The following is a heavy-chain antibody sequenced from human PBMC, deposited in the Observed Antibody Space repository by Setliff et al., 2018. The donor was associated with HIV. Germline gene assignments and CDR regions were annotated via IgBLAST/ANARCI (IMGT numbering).Heavy chain of an antibody. J-gene: IGHJ4*02. CDR2: IIPVVGTA. D-gene: IGHD2-2*01. Sequence: SVKVSCKASGGTFSSYAITWVRQAPGQGLEWMGGIIPVVGTAKYAQNFQGRVTLTTDESMSTAYMELSSLRSEDTAVYYCATVAGVPYCRDTSCWGGYFDYWGQGTLVTVSS. CDR1: GGTFSSYA. CDR3: ATVAGVPYCRDTSCWGGYFDY. V-gene: IGHV1-69*05.